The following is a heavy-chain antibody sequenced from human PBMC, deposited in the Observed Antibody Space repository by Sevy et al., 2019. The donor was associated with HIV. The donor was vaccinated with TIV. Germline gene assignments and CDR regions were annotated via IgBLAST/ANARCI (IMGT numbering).Heavy chain of an antibody. V-gene: IGHV3-11*01. Sequence: GGSLRLSCVGSGFRFSGYYMNWIRQAPGKGLEWVSYISGTGNTKYYTDSVKGRFTISRDNAKNSLYLEMNNLRVDDTAVYYCARDPTYYDFWAGYYTDWFDPWGQGTLVTVSS. D-gene: IGHD3-3*01. CDR2: ISGTGNTK. J-gene: IGHJ5*02. CDR1: GFRFSGYY. CDR3: ARDPTYYDFWAGYYTDWFDP.